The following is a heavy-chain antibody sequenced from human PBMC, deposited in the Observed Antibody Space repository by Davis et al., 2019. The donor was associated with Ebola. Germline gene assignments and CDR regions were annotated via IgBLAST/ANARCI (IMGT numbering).Heavy chain of an antibody. Sequence: SETLSLTCAVYGGSFSGYYWSWIRQPPGKGLEWIGEINHSGSTNYNPSLKSRVTISVDTSKNQFSLKLSSVTAADTAVYYCAGVSPIAVVLDAFDIWGQGTMVTVSS. CDR3: AGVSPIAVVLDAFDI. J-gene: IGHJ3*02. D-gene: IGHD6-19*01. CDR1: GGSFSGYY. CDR2: INHSGST. V-gene: IGHV4-34*01.